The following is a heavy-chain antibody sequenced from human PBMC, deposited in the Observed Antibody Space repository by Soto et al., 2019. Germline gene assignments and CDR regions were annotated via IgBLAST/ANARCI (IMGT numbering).Heavy chain of an antibody. CDR1: GYNFISYG. CDR2: ISGYNGNT. J-gene: IGHJ4*02. D-gene: IGHD2-2*01. V-gene: IGHV1-18*01. CDR3: VRDTSSADGYYFDY. Sequence: QVQLVQSGAEVKKPGASVKVSCKASGYNFISYGISWVRQAPGQGLQWMGWISGYNGNTRYKQTFQGRVTMTRDTSTGTAYMELRSLRADDTAVYYSVRDTSSADGYYFDYWGQGTLVTVSS.